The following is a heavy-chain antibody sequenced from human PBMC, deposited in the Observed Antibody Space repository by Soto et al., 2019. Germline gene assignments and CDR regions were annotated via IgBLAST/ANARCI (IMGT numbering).Heavy chain of an antibody. D-gene: IGHD3-10*01. CDR3: ARLGPYGSETYSFRYNWFDP. J-gene: IGHJ5*02. CDR2: INSDGSST. V-gene: IGHV3-74*01. Sequence: GGSLRLSCAASGFTFSNNWMHWVRQAPGKGPVWVSRINSDGSSTYYADSVKGRFTISRDNAKNTVYLQMNSLRGEDTAIYYCARLGPYGSETYSFRYNWFDPWGQGTLVTVSS. CDR1: GFTFSNNW.